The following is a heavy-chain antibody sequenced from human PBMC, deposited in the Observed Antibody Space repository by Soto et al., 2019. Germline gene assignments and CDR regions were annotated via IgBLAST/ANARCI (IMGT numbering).Heavy chain of an antibody. CDR1: GLTFSTYA. V-gene: IGHV3-23*01. D-gene: IGHD3-22*01. Sequence: GGSLRLSCAVSGLTFSTYAMSRVRQAPGKGLEWVSAISGSGGSTYYADSVKGRFTISRDNSKNILYLQMNSLRAEDTAVYYCARDGGSSGYSLPTDYWGQGTLVTVAS. J-gene: IGHJ4*02. CDR2: ISGSGGST. CDR3: ARDGGSSGYSLPTDY.